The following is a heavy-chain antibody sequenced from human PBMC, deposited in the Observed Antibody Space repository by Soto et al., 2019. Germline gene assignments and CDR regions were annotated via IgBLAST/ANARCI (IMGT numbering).Heavy chain of an antibody. V-gene: IGHV3-49*03. Sequence: GGSLRLSCTASGFTFGDYAMSWFRQAPGKGLEWVGFIRSKAYGGTTEYAASVKGRFTISRDDSKSIAYLQMNSLKTEDTAVYYCTKDDYYDSSGYNPWGQGTLVIVSS. D-gene: IGHD3-22*01. J-gene: IGHJ5*02. CDR1: GFTFGDYA. CDR2: IRSKAYGGTT. CDR3: TKDDYYDSSGYNP.